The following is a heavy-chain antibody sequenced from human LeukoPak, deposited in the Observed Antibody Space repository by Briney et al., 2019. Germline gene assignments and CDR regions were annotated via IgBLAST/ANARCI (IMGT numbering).Heavy chain of an antibody. CDR3: ARGSSYWGPFDY. J-gene: IGHJ4*02. CDR1: GGSISSYY. Sequence: SETLSLTCTVSGGSISSYYWSWIRQPPGKGLEWIASGDYSGGTYYNPSLESRVAISADMSKNQFSLKLNSVTAADTAVYYCARGSSYWGPFDYWGQGTLVTVSS. CDR2: GDYSGGT. V-gene: IGHV4-59*01. D-gene: IGHD7-27*01.